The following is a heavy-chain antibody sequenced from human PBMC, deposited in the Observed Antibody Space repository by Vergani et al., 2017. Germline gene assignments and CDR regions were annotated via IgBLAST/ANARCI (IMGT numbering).Heavy chain of an antibody. V-gene: IGHV3-21*01. CDR2: ISSSSSYI. CDR1: GFTFSSYS. J-gene: IGHJ5*02. D-gene: IGHD3-9*01. CDR3: ARFPRYDILTGSPPA. Sequence: EGQLVESGGGVVKPGGSLRLSCAASGFTFSSYSMNWVRQAPGKGLEWVSSISSSSSYIYYADSVKGRFTISRDNAKNSLYLQMNSLRAEDTAVYYCARFPRYDILTGSPPAWGQGTLVSVSS.